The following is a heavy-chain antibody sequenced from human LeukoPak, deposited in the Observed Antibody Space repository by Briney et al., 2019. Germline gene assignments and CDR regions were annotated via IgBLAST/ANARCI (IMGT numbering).Heavy chain of an antibody. CDR3: AKEHGGSSWYEDAFDI. CDR1: GFTFDDYG. Sequence: GGSLRLSCAASGFTFDDYGMSWVRQAPGKGLEWVSAISGTGNRTYYADSVKGRFTISRDNSKNTLYLQMNSLRAEDTAVYYCAKEHGGSSWYEDAFDIWGQGTMVTVSS. V-gene: IGHV3-23*01. J-gene: IGHJ3*02. D-gene: IGHD6-13*01. CDR2: ISGTGNRT.